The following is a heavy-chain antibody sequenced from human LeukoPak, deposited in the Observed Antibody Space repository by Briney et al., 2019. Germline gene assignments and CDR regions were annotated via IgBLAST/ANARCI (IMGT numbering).Heavy chain of an antibody. D-gene: IGHD5-18*01. CDR3: AKDGREQLWSNYYYYYMDV. V-gene: IGHV3-21*01. CDR1: GFTFSSYS. CDR2: ISSSSSYI. J-gene: IGHJ6*03. Sequence: PGGSLRLSCAASGFTFSSYSMNWVRQAPGKGLEWVSSISSSSSYIYYAGSVKGRFTISRDNAKNTLYLQMNSLRAEDTAVYYCAKDGREQLWSNYYYYYMDVWGKGTTVTVSS.